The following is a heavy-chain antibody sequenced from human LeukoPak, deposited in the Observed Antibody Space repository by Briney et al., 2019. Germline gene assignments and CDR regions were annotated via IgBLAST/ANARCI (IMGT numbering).Heavy chain of an antibody. CDR3: ASASPNWVFDY. Sequence: PSETLSLTCTVSGGSISSGGYYWSWIRQPPGKGLEWIGYIYHNGSAYYNPSLKSRVTISVDRSKNQFSLKLSSVTAADTAVYYCASASPNWVFDYWGQGTLVTVSS. J-gene: IGHJ4*02. V-gene: IGHV4-30-2*01. D-gene: IGHD7-27*01. CDR2: IYHNGSA. CDR1: GGSISSGGYY.